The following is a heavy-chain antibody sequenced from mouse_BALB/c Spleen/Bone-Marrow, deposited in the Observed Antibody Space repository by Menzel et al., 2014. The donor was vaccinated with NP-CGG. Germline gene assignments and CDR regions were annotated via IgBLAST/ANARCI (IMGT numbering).Heavy chain of an antibody. CDR2: IDPAYGNT. Sequence: VHLQQSGAVLVKPAVSVKLSCTASGFRIKDSYMHWVKQRPEQGLEGIGRIDPAYGNTKYDPKFQGKATITADTSSNTSYLQLSGLPSQDTAPYCCAGDRASWCQGTLVTVSA. CDR3: AGDRAS. CDR1: GFRIKDSY. J-gene: IGHJ3*01. V-gene: IGHV14-3*02.